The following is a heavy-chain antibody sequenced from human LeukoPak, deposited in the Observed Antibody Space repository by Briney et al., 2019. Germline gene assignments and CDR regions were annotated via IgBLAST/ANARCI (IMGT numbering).Heavy chain of an antibody. Sequence: SQTLSLTCTVSGGSISSGGYYWTWIRQHPGKGLEWIAYIYYTGSTYYNPSLKSRLTISVDTSKNHFSLRLSSMTAADTAVYYCARVPSVIDAFDIWGQGTMVTVSS. J-gene: IGHJ3*02. CDR2: IYYTGST. CDR3: ARVPSVIDAFDI. D-gene: IGHD2-21*01. CDR1: GGSISSGGYY. V-gene: IGHV4-31*03.